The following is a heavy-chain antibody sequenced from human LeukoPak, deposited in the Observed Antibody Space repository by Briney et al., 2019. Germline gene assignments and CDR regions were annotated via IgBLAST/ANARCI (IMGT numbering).Heavy chain of an antibody. CDR2: INPNSGGT. CDR1: GYTFTGYY. CDR3: ARAQTPHCSSTSCYYYYYMDV. V-gene: IGHV1-2*02. J-gene: IGHJ6*03. Sequence: ASVKVSCKAPGYTFTGYYMHWVRQAPGQGLEWMGWINPNSGGTNYAQKFQGRVTMTRDTSISTAYMELSRLRSDDTAVYYCARAQTPHCSSTSCYYYYYMDVWGKGTTVTVSS. D-gene: IGHD2-2*01.